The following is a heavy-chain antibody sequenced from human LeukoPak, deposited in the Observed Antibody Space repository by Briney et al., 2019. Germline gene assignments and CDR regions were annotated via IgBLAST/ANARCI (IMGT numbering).Heavy chain of an antibody. D-gene: IGHD3-16*02. CDR3: ARADQYVWGSYQYPSLGPPQAYYFDY. CDR1: GGSFSGYY. Sequence: SETLSLTCAVYGGSFSGYYWSWIRQPPGKGLEWIGEINHSGSTNYNPSLKSRVTISVDTSKNQFSLKLSSVTAADTAVYYCARADQYVWGSYQYPSLGPPQAYYFDYWGQGTLVTVSS. CDR2: INHSGST. V-gene: IGHV4-34*01. J-gene: IGHJ4*02.